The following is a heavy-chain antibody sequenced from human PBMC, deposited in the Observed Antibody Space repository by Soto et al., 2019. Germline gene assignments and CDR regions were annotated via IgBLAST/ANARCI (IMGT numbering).Heavy chain of an antibody. J-gene: IGHJ6*02. V-gene: IGHV1-69*13. CDR2: IIPIFGTA. D-gene: IGHD1-1*01. CDR1: GGTLSSYA. CDR3: ARGGYSHYYYGMDV. Sequence: ASVKVSCKASGGTLSSYAISWVRQAPGQGLEWMGGIIPIFGTANYAQKFQGRVTVTADESTSTAYMELSSLRSEDTAVYYCARGGYSHYYYGMDVWGQGTTVPVSS.